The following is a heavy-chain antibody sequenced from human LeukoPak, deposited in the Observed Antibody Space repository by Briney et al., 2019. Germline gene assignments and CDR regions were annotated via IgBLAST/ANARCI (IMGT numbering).Heavy chain of an antibody. J-gene: IGHJ4*02. Sequence: PSETLSLTCTVSGGSISSGSYDWYWIRQPAGKGLEWIGHLYTSGSMSYNPSLKSRVTISVDTSKNQFSLKLTSVTAADTAVYYCARAVGTDGYNLWVYWGQGTLVTVSS. CDR1: GGSISSGSYD. CDR2: LYTSGSM. V-gene: IGHV4-61*09. CDR3: ARAVGTDGYNLWVY. D-gene: IGHD5-24*01.